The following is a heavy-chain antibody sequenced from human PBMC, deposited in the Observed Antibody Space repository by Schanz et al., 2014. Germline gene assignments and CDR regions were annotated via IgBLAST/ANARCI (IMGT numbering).Heavy chain of an antibody. Sequence: VQLVESGGGVGRPGRSLRLSCAASGFTFSNYAMGWVRQTPGKGLEWVSTLSGSGAGTFYADSVKGRFTISRDNSENTLYLQMNSLRAEDTAVYYCAKDVDFWSGYYLDYWGQGTLVTVSS. CDR1: GFTFSNYA. J-gene: IGHJ4*02. D-gene: IGHD3-3*01. CDR3: AKDVDFWSGYYLDY. CDR2: LSGSGAGT. V-gene: IGHV3-23*04.